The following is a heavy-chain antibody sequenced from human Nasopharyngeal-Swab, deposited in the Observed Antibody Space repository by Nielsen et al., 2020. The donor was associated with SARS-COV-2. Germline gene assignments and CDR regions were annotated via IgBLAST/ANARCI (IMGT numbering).Heavy chain of an antibody. J-gene: IGHJ4*02. V-gene: IGHV1-24*01. Sequence: VSFLVLGYRLTSSSRHRVGQGTRIELDWMGGFDPEDGETIYAQKFQGRVTMTEDTSTDTAYMELSSLRSEDTAVYYCAMIPAAIIQLYKRGYYFAYWGQATLVTVSS. CDR3: AMIPAAIIQLYKRGYYFAY. CDR1: GYRLTSSS. CDR2: FDPEDGET. D-gene: IGHD2-2*02.